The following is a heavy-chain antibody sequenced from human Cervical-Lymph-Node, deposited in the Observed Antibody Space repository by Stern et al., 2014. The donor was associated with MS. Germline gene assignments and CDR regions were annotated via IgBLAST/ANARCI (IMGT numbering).Heavy chain of an antibody. CDR1: GYTFGSYG. Sequence: VQLVQSGAEVKNPGASVKVSCKASGYTFGSYGISWVRQAPGQGLEGMGWISTSNGNANYAQKFQGRVIMTTETSTNTAYLELRSLISDDTAVYYCARGVVAPFDYWGQGTLVTVSS. CDR2: ISTSNGNA. CDR3: ARGVVAPFDY. V-gene: IGHV1-18*01. D-gene: IGHD2-15*01. J-gene: IGHJ4*02.